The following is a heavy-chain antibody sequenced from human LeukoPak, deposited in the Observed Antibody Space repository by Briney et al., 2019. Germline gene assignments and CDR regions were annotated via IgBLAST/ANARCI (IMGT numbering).Heavy chain of an antibody. CDR2: INHSGST. V-gene: IGHV4-34*01. CDR3: ARISRASSSSRIDY. Sequence: PSETLSLTCAVYGGSFSGYYWSWIRQPPGKGLEWIGEINHSGSTNYNPSLKSRVTISADTSKNQFSLKLSSVTAADTAVYYCARISRASSSSRIDYWGQGTLVTVSS. D-gene: IGHD6-6*01. CDR1: GGSFSGYY. J-gene: IGHJ4*02.